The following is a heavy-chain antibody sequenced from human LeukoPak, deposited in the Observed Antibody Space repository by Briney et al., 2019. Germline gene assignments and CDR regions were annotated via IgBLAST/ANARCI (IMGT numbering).Heavy chain of an antibody. J-gene: IGHJ4*02. CDR2: IHSGGST. CDR3: ARGQQPFDC. D-gene: IGHD6-13*01. CDR1: GLTVSIKY. Sequence: GGSLRLSCAPSGLTVSIKYMNWVRQAPGKGLEWVSVIHSGGSTYYADSVKGRFTISRDNSKNTLYLQMTSLRADDTAVYYCARGQQPFDCWGQGALVTVSS. V-gene: IGHV3-53*01.